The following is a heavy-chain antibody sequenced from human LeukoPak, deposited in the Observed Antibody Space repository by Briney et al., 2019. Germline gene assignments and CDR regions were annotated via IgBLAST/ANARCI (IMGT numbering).Heavy chain of an antibody. J-gene: IGHJ5*02. CDR1: GDTFSNCW. Sequence: GESLKISCEGFGDTFSNCWFGWVRQLPGKGLEWMGVIYPGDSRTRYSPSFQGQVIISADKSINTAYLQWSSLKASDTAIYYCACRDFRSPWPGPWGQGTLVTVSS. CDR3: ACRDFRSPWPGP. V-gene: IGHV5-51*01. CDR2: IYPGDSRT. D-gene: IGHD2/OR15-2a*01.